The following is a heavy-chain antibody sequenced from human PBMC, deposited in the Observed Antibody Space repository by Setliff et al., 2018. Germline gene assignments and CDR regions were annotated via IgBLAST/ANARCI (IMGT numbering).Heavy chain of an antibody. V-gene: IGHV4-4*07. Sequence: SETLSLTCTVSGDSISTYYWSWIRRPAGKGLEWIGRVFVDGSTNYNPSLKSRVTMSVDTSKNQFSLKSTSVTVADTAIYYCARDTSSDWAAWFDPWSQGILVTVSS. CDR3: ARDTSSDWAAWFDP. CDR1: GDSISTYY. D-gene: IGHD3-22*01. CDR2: VFVDGST. J-gene: IGHJ5*02.